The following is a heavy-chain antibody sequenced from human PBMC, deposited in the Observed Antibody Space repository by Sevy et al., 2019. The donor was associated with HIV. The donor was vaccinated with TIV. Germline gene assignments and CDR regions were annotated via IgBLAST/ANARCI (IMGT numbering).Heavy chain of an antibody. CDR2: INWNSGSL. Sequence: GGSLRLSCAGSGFTFEDYALHWVRQAPGQGLEWVAGINWNSGSLDYADSVKGRFTISRDDAKNSLYLQMDTLRTEDTALYYCAKTPMTEAAPYFDFWGHGTLVTVSS. D-gene: IGHD6-19*01. CDR3: AKTPMTEAAPYFDF. J-gene: IGHJ4*01. V-gene: IGHV3-9*01. CDR1: GFTFEDYA.